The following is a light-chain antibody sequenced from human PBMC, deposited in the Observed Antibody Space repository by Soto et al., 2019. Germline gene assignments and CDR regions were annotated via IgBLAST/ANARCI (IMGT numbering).Light chain of an antibody. CDR3: QQGDNWPWT. V-gene: IGKV3D-15*01. CDR2: AVS. CDR1: QSVINN. Sequence: DIVMTQSPATLSVSPGERATLSCRASQSVINNLAWYQQKPGQAPRLLIYAVSTRATGIPARFSGSGSGTEFTLTISSLQSEDFAVYYCQQGDNWPWTFGQGTKVDIK. J-gene: IGKJ1*01.